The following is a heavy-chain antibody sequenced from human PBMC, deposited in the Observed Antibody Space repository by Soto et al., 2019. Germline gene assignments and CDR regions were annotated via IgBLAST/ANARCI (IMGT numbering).Heavy chain of an antibody. CDR2: INHSGST. Sequence: SETLSLTCAVYGGSFSGYYWTWIRQPPGTGLEWIGEINHSGSTNYNPSLKSRVTISVDTSKNQFSLKLTSVTAADTAVYYCIGDGGATDWFDPWGQGTLVTVSS. J-gene: IGHJ5*02. V-gene: IGHV4-34*01. CDR3: IGDGGATDWFDP. D-gene: IGHD1-26*01. CDR1: GGSFSGYY.